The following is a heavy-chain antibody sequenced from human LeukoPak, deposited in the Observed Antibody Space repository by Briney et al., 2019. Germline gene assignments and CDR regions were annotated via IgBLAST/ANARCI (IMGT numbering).Heavy chain of an antibody. J-gene: IGHJ4*02. CDR2: ISVSGGST. D-gene: IGHD3-22*01. Sequence: GGSLRLSCAASGFTFSSYAMSWVRQAPGKGLEWVSAISVSGGSTYYADSVKGRFTISRDNSKNTLYLQMNNLRAEDTAVYYCAKDPRNHNYYYDRSGYYDYWGQGTLVTVSS. CDR3: AKDPRNHNYYYDRSGYYDY. CDR1: GFTFSSYA. V-gene: IGHV3-23*01.